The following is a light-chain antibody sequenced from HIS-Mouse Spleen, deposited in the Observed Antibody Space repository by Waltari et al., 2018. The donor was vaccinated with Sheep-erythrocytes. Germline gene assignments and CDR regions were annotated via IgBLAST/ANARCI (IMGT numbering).Light chain of an antibody. CDR2: DVS. CDR3: CSYAGSYNHV. V-gene: IGLV2-11*01. J-gene: IGLJ1*01. Sequence: QSALTQPRSVSGSPGQSVTISCTGTSSDVGGNNYVSWYTQHPGKAPKLLIYDVSKRPSGVPDRFSGSKSGNTASLTISGLQAEDEADYYCCSYAGSYNHVFATGTKVTVL. CDR1: SSDVGGNNY.